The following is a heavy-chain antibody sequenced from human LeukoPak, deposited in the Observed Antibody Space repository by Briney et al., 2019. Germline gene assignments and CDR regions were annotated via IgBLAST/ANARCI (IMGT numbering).Heavy chain of an antibody. CDR1: GYSISNAYY. V-gene: IGHV4-38-2*01. Sequence: SETLSLTCAVSGYSISNAYYWGWIRQPPGKGLEWIGSIYHSGNTHYNPSLKSRVTISVDTSKNQFSLKLSSVTAADTAVYYCASRMITSPWWGQGTLVTVSS. D-gene: IGHD3-16*01. CDR2: IYHSGNT. J-gene: IGHJ4*02. CDR3: ASRMITSPW.